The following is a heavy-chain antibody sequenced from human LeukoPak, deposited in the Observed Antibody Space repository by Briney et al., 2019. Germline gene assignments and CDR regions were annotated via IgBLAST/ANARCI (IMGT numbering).Heavy chain of an antibody. CDR1: GLTLRNAW. V-gene: IGHV3-15*01. J-gene: IGHJ4*02. CDR2: IKNKTDGGIT. CDR3: ATGRSGYFDS. Sequence: GGPLRLSCAASGLTLRNAWMTWVRQAPGKGLEWVARIKNKTDGGITDYAAPVKGTFTISRDDSENTVYLQMNSLKIEDTAVYYCATGRSGYFDSWGQGTLVFVSS.